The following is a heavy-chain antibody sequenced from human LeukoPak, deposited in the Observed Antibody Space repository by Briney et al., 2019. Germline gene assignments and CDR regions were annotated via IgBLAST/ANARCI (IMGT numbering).Heavy chain of an antibody. Sequence: ASVSVSCKTSGYTLTNYYIHWVRQAPGQGLEWMGIINPSDGNTTYAQKFQGRVTMTGDMSTSTVYMELSSLRSEDTALYYCARGLVVVTAVPLWGPHNWFDTWGQGTLVTVSS. CDR2: INPSDGNT. V-gene: IGHV1-46*01. J-gene: IGHJ5*02. CDR3: ARGLVVVTAVPLWGPHNWFDT. D-gene: IGHD2-21*02. CDR1: GYTLTNYY.